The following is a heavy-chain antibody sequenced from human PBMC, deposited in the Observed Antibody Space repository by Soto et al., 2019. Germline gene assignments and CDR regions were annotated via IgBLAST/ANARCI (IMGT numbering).Heavy chain of an antibody. CDR3: ASEVIAAAGTDNCFDS. CDR2: IYYSGST. CDR1: GGSVSSGSYY. D-gene: IGHD6-13*01. V-gene: IGHV4-61*01. Sequence: SETLSLTCTVSGGSVSSGSYYWSWIRQPPGKGLEWIGYIYYSGSTNYNPSLKSRVTISVDTSKNQFSLKLSSVTAADTAVYYCASEVIAAAGTDNCFDSWGQGTLVPVSS. J-gene: IGHJ5*01.